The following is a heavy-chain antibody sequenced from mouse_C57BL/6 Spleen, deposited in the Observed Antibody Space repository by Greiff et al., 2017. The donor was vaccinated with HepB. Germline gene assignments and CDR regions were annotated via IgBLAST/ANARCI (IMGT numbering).Heavy chain of an antibody. CDR2: ISSGSSTI. CDR3: ATYDGYYSFAY. J-gene: IGHJ3*01. CDR1: GFTFSDYG. Sequence: EVMLVESGGGLVKPGGSLKLSCAASGFTFSDYGMHWVRQAPEKGLEWVAYISSGSSTIYYADTVKGRFTISRDNAKNTLFLQMTSLRSEDTAMYYGATYDGYYSFAYWGQGTLVTVSA. D-gene: IGHD2-3*01. V-gene: IGHV5-17*01.